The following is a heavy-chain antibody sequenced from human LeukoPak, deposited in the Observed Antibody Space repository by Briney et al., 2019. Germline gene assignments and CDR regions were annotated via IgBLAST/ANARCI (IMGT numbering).Heavy chain of an antibody. CDR1: GYTFTGYY. CDR2: MNPNSGNT. V-gene: IGHV1-8*02. J-gene: IGHJ4*02. D-gene: IGHD1-7*01. Sequence: GASVKVSCKASGYTFTGYYMHWVRQAPGQGLEWMGWMNPNSGNTGYAQKFQGRVTMTRNTSISTAYMELSSLRSEDTAVYYCARYPRTGTIDYWGQGTLVTVSS. CDR3: ARYPRTGTIDY.